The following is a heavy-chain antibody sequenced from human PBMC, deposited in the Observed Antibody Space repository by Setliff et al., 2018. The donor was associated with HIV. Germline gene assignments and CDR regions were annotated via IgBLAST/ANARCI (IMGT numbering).Heavy chain of an antibody. Sequence: SETLSLTCSVSGGSMSNYYWSWVRQPPGQGLEWMGDIFHTGSYTYNTSLKSRVSLSVDTSKNQFSLNLSSVTAADTAVYYCARGTWLTVVGAFDIWGQGTMVTVSS. V-gene: IGHV4-59*08. CDR3: ARGTWLTVVGAFDI. J-gene: IGHJ3*02. CDR1: GGSMSNYY. CDR2: IFHTGSY. D-gene: IGHD4-17*01.